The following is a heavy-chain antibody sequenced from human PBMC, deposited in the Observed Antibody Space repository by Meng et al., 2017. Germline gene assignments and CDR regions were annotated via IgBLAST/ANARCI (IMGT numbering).Heavy chain of an antibody. D-gene: IGHD1-1*01. J-gene: IGHJ4*02. Sequence: VQLGESGAEVKKPGSSVKGSCKASGGTFSSYTISWVRQAPAQGLEWMGRIIPILGIANYAQKFQGRVTMTRDTSTSTVYMELSSLRSEDTAVYYCAREFRGTFYFDYWGQGSLVTVSS. CDR3: AREFRGTFYFDY. CDR2: IIPILGIA. CDR1: GGTFSSYT. V-gene: IGHV1-69*08.